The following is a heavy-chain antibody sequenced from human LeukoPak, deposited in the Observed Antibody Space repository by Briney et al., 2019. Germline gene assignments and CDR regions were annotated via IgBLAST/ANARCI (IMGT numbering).Heavy chain of an antibody. CDR3: ARGVVTANQFDY. CDR2: IYCSGST. Sequence: LSETLSLTCTVSGGSISSYYWSWFGQPPGKGLEWIGYIYCSGSTNYNPSLKSRVTISVDTSKNQLSLKLSSVTAAATAVYYCARGVVTANQFDYWGQGTLVTASS. J-gene: IGHJ4*02. D-gene: IGHD2-21*02. V-gene: IGHV4-59*01. CDR1: GGSISSYY.